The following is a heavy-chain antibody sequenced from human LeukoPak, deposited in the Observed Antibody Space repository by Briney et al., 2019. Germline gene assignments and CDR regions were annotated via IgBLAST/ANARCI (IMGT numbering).Heavy chain of an antibody. V-gene: IGHV4-59*01. CDR2: FYYSGST. CDR1: SGSISSYY. J-gene: IGHJ4*02. Sequence: SETLSLTCNVSSGSISSYYWSWIRQPPGKGLEWIGYFYYSGSTNYNPSLKSRVTISVDTSKNQFSLKLSSVTAADTAVYYCARQTVAGYFDYWGQGTLVIVSS. D-gene: IGHD6-19*01. CDR3: ARQTVAGYFDY.